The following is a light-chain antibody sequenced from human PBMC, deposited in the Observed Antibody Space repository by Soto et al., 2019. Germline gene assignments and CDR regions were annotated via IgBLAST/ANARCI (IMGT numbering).Light chain of an antibody. V-gene: IGLV1-47*02. CDR2: NNN. J-gene: IGLJ2*01. CDR3: AAWDDSLSGVV. Sequence: QSVLTQPPSASGTPGQRVTISCSGSSSNIGSSYVYWYQQLPGTAPKLLIYNNNQRPSGVPDRFSGSKSGTSASLAISGLRSEDEADYSCAAWDDSLSGVVFGGGTKLTVL. CDR1: SSNIGSSY.